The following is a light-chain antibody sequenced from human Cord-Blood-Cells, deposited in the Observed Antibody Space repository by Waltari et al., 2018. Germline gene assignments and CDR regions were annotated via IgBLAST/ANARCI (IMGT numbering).Light chain of an antibody. CDR1: SSDVGGYNY. V-gene: IGLV2-11*02. Sequence: QSALTQPRSVSGSPGQSVTISCTGTSSDVGGYNYVSWYQQNPGKSPNLRMSEVGNRPAGVPDRFSGSKSGNTASLTISGLQAEDEADYYCCSYAGSYTVVFGGGTKLTVL. CDR2: EVG. J-gene: IGLJ2*01. CDR3: CSYAGSYTVV.